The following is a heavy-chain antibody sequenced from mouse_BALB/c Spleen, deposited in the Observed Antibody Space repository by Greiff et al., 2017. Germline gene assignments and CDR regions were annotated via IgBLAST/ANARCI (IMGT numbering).Heavy chain of an antibody. CDR2: ISSGGSYT. J-gene: IGHJ2*01. D-gene: IGHD2-14*01. V-gene: IGHV5-6*01. Sequence: EGNVVESGGDLVKPGGSLKLSCAASGFTFSSYGMSWVRQTPDKRLEWVATISSGGSYTYYPDSVKGRFTISRDNAKNTLYLQMSSLKSEDTAMYYCARQDRYNFDYWGQGTTLTVSS. CDR1: GFTFSSYG. CDR3: ARQDRYNFDY.